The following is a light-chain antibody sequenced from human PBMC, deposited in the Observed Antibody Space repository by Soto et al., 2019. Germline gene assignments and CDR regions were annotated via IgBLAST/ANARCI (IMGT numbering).Light chain of an antibody. CDR3: SSWTGNNFVV. V-gene: IGLV2-8*01. Sequence: QSALTQPPSASGSPGQSVTISCTGTSSNVGAYNYVSWYQQHPGKAPKLMIYDVTKRPSGVPDRVSGSKSGSTASLTVSGLQAEDEADYYCSSWTGNNFVVFGGGTKLTVL. J-gene: IGLJ2*01. CDR1: SSNVGAYNY. CDR2: DVT.